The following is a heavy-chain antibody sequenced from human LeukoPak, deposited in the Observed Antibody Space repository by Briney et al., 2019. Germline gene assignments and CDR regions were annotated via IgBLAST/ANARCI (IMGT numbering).Heavy chain of an antibody. CDR3: AKFPTYYYDSSGYSYFDY. CDR1: GFTFSRYA. D-gene: IGHD3-22*01. J-gene: IGHJ4*02. Sequence: QPGGSLRLSCAASGFTFSRYAMSWVRQAPGKGLEWVSAISGSGGSTYYADSVKGRFTISRDNSKNTLYLQMNSLRAEDTAVYYCAKFPTYYYDSSGYSYFDYWGQGTLVTVSS. CDR2: ISGSGGST. V-gene: IGHV3-23*01.